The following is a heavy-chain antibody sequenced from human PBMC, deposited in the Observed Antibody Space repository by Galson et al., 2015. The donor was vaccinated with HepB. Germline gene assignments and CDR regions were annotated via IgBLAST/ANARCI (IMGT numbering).Heavy chain of an antibody. J-gene: IGHJ3*02. CDR2: INPNSGGT. CDR1: GYTFTGYY. Sequence: CKASGYTFTGYYMHWVRQAPGQRLEWMGRINPNSGGTNYAQKFQGRVTMTRDTSISTAYMELSRLRSDDTAVYYCARVNCSGGSCYSVAFDIWGQGTMVTVSS. V-gene: IGHV1-2*06. D-gene: IGHD2-15*01. CDR3: ARVNCSGGSCYSVAFDI.